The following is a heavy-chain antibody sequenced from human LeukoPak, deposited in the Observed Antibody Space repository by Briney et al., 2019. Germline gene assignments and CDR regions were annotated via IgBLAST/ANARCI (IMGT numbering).Heavy chain of an antibody. CDR2: IKTDGSEK. CDR1: GFTVSSNY. Sequence: PGGSLRLSCAASGFTVSSNYMSWVRQAPGKGLQWVANIKTDGSEKYYVDSVKGRFTISRDNAKNSLYLQMNSLRAEDTGVYYCARYYGDNEPSALDYWGQGTLVTVSS. J-gene: IGHJ4*02. V-gene: IGHV3-7*01. D-gene: IGHD4-17*01. CDR3: ARYYGDNEPSALDY.